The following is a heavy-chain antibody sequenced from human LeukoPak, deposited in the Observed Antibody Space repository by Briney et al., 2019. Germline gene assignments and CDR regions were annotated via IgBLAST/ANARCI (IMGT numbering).Heavy chain of an antibody. CDR1: GFTFSTYT. CDR2: ISSSSTYT. CDR3: ARDQNSGSYSDTFDI. D-gene: IGHD1-26*01. V-gene: IGHV3-21*01. J-gene: IGHJ3*02. Sequence: PGGSLRLSCAASGFTFSTYTTNWVRQAPGKGLEWVSSISSSSTYTYYADSVKGRFTISRDNAENSLHLQMNSLSAEDTAIYYCARDQNSGSYSDTFDIWGQGTMVTVSS.